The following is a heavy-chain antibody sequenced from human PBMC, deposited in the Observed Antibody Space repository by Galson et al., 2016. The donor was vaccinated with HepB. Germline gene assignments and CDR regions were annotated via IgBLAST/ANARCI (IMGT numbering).Heavy chain of an antibody. CDR3: AIFYFDSGSYYNPDY. CDR2: IDPSDSYT. V-gene: IGHV5-10-1*01. CDR1: TVNFIRYW. Sequence: QSGAEVKKPGESLRISCQGSTVNFIRYWISWVRQMPGKGLEWMGRIDPSDSYTKYSPSFQGHVTFSLDKSISTAYLQWSSLKASDTDMYYCAIFYFDSGSYYNPDYWGQGTLVTVSS. D-gene: IGHD3-10*01. J-gene: IGHJ4*02.